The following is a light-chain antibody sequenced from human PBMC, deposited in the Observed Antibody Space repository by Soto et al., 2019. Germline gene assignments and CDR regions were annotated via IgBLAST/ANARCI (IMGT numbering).Light chain of an antibody. CDR3: LQHNSYPPT. CDR2: KAS. CDR1: QFISSY. Sequence: DIQMTQSPSTLSASVGDKVTITFRASQFISSYLAWYQQKPGKAPKLLIYKASSLESGVPSRFSGSGSGTEFTLTISSLQPEDFATYYCLQHNSYPPTFGQGTKVDIK. J-gene: IGKJ1*01. V-gene: IGKV1-5*03.